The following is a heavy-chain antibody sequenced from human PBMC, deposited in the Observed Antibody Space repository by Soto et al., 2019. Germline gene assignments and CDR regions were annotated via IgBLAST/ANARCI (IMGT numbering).Heavy chain of an antibody. CDR2: IYHSGTT. D-gene: IGHD4-17*01. Sequence: SETLSLTCAVSSFSISSGYYWGWVRQPPGKGLEWIGSIYHSGTTNYSPSLKSRVTISIDTSKNQFSLKLSSVTAADTAVYYCARDPRGPAVTPPRYYYGMDVWGQGTTVTVS. CDR1: SFSISSGYY. V-gene: IGHV4-38-2*02. CDR3: ARDPRGPAVTPPRYYYGMDV. J-gene: IGHJ6*02.